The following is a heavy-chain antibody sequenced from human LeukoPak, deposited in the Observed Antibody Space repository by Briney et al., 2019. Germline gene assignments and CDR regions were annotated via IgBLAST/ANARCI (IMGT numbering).Heavy chain of an antibody. Sequence: ASVKVSCKGSGYTFTRYGIGWARQAPGQGLEWMGWISPNNGNTNYAQKFRGRVTMTTDTSTSTVYMELRSLRSDDTAVYYCAARPSSLPYYFDYWGQGTLVAVSS. J-gene: IGHJ4*02. CDR2: ISPNNGNT. CDR1: GYTFTRYG. CDR3: AARPSSLPYYFDY. V-gene: IGHV1-18*01.